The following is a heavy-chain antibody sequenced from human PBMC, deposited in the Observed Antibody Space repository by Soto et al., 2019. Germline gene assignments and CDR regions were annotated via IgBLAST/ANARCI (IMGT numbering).Heavy chain of an antibody. CDR3: AKDGNGRLTAAAGYWYFDL. Sequence: GGSLRLSCAASGFTFSSYAMSWVRQAPGKGLEWVSAISGSGGSTYYADSVKGRFTISRDNSKNTLYLQMNSLRAEDTAVYYCAKDGNGRLTAAAGYWYFDLWGRGTLVTVSS. CDR1: GFTFSSYA. J-gene: IGHJ2*01. CDR2: ISGSGGST. D-gene: IGHD6-13*01. V-gene: IGHV3-23*01.